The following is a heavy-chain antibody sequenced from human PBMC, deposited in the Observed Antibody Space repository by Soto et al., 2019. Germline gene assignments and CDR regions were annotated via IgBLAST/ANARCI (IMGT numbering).Heavy chain of an antibody. J-gene: IGHJ2*01. CDR3: ARSHSGWDNWYFDL. CDR1: GFSFSTYG. D-gene: IGHD6-19*01. V-gene: IGHV3-33*01. Sequence: QVQLVESGGGVVQPGRSLRLSCAASGFSFSTYGMHWFRQAPGKGLEWVAVIWYDASKTYYADSVQGRVTISRDNSKSTLYLQMNSLRVDDTAVYYCARSHSGWDNWYFDLWGRGTLVTVSA. CDR2: IWYDASKT.